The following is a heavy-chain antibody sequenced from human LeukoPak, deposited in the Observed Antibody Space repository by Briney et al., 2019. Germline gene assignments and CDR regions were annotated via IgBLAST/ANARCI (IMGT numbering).Heavy chain of an antibody. CDR3: ARRRYYDGSGYLD. CDR1: GDLVRNSNYY. D-gene: IGHD3-22*01. J-gene: IGHJ1*01. CDR2: IYYSGRT. Sequence: SETLSLSCIVSGDLVRNSNYYWDWIRQSPGKGLEWIGSIYYSGRTYYNPSLKTRVSMSVDTTKNHFSLKLTSVTAADMAVYYCARRRYYDGSGYLDWGQGTLVIVSS. V-gene: IGHV4-39*01.